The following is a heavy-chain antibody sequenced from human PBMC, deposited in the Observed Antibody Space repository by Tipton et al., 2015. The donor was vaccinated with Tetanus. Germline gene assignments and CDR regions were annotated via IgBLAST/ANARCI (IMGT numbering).Heavy chain of an antibody. Sequence: TLSLTCAVDGGSFRGYYWTWIRQSPGKGLEWIGQINHSGGTSYISSLKGRVTISLDTSKNQFSLRLRSVTAADAAVYYCARERNVGGSVREGLDVWGQGTTVSVSS. CDR2: INHSGGT. CDR3: ARERNVGGSVREGLDV. J-gene: IGHJ6*02. D-gene: IGHD1-1*01. CDR1: GGSFRGYY. V-gene: IGHV4-34*01.